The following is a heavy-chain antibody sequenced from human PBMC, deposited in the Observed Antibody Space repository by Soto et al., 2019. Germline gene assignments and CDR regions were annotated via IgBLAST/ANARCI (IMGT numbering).Heavy chain of an antibody. D-gene: IGHD3-10*01. CDR3: ARVALVRAVIIDWFDP. CDR1: VYTFTSYG. CDR2: ISPYNGNT. V-gene: IGHV1-18*04. Sequence: GXSVKVSCKASVYTFTSYGISWVRQAPGQGLEWMGWISPYNGNTNYAQKFQGRVTMTTDTSTSTAYMELRSLRSDDTAVYYCARVALVRAVIIDWFDPWGQGNLVTVS. J-gene: IGHJ5*02.